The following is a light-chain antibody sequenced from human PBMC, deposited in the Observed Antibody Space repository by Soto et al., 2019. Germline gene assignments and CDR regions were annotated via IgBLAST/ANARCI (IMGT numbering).Light chain of an antibody. J-gene: IGKJ5*01. CDR1: QSVSSN. V-gene: IGKV3-15*01. Sequence: EIVLTQSPATLSVSPGGRATLSCRASQSVSSNLAWYQQIPGQAPRLLIYGASTRATDIPPRFSGSGSGTEFTLTISSLQSEDFAVYYCQQYKDWFSITFGQGTRLEIK. CDR3: QQYKDWFSIT. CDR2: GAS.